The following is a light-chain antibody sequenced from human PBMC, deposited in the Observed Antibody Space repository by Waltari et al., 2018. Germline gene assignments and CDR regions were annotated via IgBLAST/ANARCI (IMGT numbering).Light chain of an antibody. CDR3: SSYTISSTLNWV. CDR2: DVS. V-gene: IGLV2-14*03. J-gene: IGLJ3*02. Sequence: QSALTQPASVSGSPGQSITIPCTGTSSDVGGFNLVSWYQQHPGKAPKLMIYDVSKRPSGVSNRFSGSKSGNTASLTISGLQAEDEADYYCSSYTISSTLNWVFGGGTKLTVL. CDR1: SSDVGGFNL.